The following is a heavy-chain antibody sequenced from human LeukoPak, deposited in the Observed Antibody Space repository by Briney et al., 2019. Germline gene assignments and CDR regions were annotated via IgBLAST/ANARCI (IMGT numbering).Heavy chain of an antibody. CDR3: AKGEGEYYYDSSGYPGGY. CDR2: ISWNSGSI. Sequence: GRSLRLSCAASGFTFDDYAMHWVRQAPGKGLEWVSGISWNSGSIGYADSVKGRSTISRDNAKNSLYLQMNSLRAEDTALYYCAKGEGEYYYDSSGYPGGYWGQGTLVTVSS. V-gene: IGHV3-9*01. J-gene: IGHJ4*02. CDR1: GFTFDDYA. D-gene: IGHD3-22*01.